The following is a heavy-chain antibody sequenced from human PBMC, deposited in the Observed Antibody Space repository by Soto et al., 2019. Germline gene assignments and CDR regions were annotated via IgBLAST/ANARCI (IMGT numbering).Heavy chain of an antibody. V-gene: IGHV3-23*01. CDR1: GFTFSSYA. D-gene: IGHD6-19*01. CDR2: ISGSGGST. J-gene: IGHJ3*02. Sequence: PGGSLRLSCAASGFTFSSYAMSWVRQAPGKGLEWVSAISGSGGSTYYADSVKGRFTISRDNSKNTLYLQMNSLRAEDTAVYYCARVLDSSGWYVGAFDIWGQGTMVTVSS. CDR3: ARVLDSSGWYVGAFDI.